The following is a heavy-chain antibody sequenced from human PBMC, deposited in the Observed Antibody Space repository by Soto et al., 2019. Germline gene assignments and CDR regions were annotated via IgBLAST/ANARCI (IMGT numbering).Heavy chain of an antibody. CDR3: ATARDGCKSPDYYYGMDV. J-gene: IGHJ6*02. D-gene: IGHD6-19*01. V-gene: IGHV5-51*01. Sequence: PRESLKISCKGSGYSFTSYWIGWVRQMPGKGLEWMGIIYPGDSGTRYSPSFQGQVTISADKSISTAYLQWSSLKASDTAMYYYATARDGCKSPDYYYGMDVWGQGTTVTVSS. CDR2: IYPGDSGT. CDR1: GYSFTSYW.